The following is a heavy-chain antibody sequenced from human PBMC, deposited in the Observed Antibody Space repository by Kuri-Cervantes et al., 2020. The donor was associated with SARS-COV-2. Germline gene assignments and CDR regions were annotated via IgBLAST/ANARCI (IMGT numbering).Heavy chain of an antibody. Sequence: SETLSLTCTVSGGSISSYYWSWIRQPAGKGLEWIGHIYTSGSTNYNPSLKSRVTISVDTSKNQFSLKLSSVTAADTAVYYCARGDLTGAPFAFDIWGQGTMVTDSS. CDR3: ARGDLTGAPFAFDI. V-gene: IGHV4-4*07. CDR1: GGSISSYY. D-gene: IGHD1-26*01. J-gene: IGHJ3*02. CDR2: IYTSGST.